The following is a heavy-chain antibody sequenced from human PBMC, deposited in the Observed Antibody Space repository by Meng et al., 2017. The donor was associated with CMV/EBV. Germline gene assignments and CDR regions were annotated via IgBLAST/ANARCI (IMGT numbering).Heavy chain of an antibody. D-gene: IGHD2-2*02. V-gene: IGHV1-8*03. CDR3: ARGHYYCRGISCYSLDY. J-gene: IGHJ4*02. CDR1: GYTFTTYD. Sequence: SVKVSCKASGYTFTTYDLNWVRQAPGQGLEWMGWMNPNSGNTGSAQKFQGRVTFSRNTSMNTAYMELSSLRSEDTAVYYCARGHYYCRGISCYSLDYWGQGTLVTVSS. CDR2: MNPNSGNT.